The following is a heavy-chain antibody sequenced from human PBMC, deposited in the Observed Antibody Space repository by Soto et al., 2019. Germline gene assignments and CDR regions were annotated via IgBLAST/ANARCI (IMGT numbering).Heavy chain of an antibody. J-gene: IGHJ6*03. D-gene: IGHD3-3*01. Sequence: GASVKVSCKASGYTFTSYGISWVRQAPGQGLEWMGWISAYNGNTNYAQKLQGRVTMATDTSTSTAYMELRSLRSDDTAVYYCARAGDFWSGYHCLDCNMDVWGKGTTVTVSS. CDR2: ISAYNGNT. CDR1: GYTFTSYG. V-gene: IGHV1-18*01. CDR3: ARAGDFWSGYHCLDCNMDV.